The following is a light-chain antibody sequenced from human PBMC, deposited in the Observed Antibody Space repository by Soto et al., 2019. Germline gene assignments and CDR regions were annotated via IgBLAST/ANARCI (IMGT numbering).Light chain of an antibody. CDR3: QQANSFPLT. J-gene: IGKJ4*02. V-gene: IGKV1-12*01. CDR1: QGIASW. CDR2: AAS. Sequence: DIQMTQSPSSVSASVGDRVTSTCRASQGIASWLAWYQQKPGKAPKLLIYAASSLQSGVPSRFSCIGYGKDVTSTISSLQPEDFATYCCQQANSFPLTFGGGTKVEIK.